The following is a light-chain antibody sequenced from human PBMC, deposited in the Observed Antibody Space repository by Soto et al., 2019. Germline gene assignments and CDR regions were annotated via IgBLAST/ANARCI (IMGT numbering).Light chain of an antibody. CDR2: EAY. CDR3: QQYKNWPPIT. CDR1: QSVARK. Sequence: EIVMTQSPATLSVSPGERATLSCRASQSVARKLAWYQQKPGQAPRLLIHEAYIRATGIPARFSGSGSGTEFTLTISSLQSEDFAVYYCQQYKNWPPITXGQGTRLEIK. V-gene: IGKV3-15*01. J-gene: IGKJ5*01.